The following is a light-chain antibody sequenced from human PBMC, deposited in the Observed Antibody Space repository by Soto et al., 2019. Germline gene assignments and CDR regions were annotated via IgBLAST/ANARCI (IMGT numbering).Light chain of an antibody. CDR3: HQRTKWPIT. CDR1: QSVDGY. Sequence: ETMLTQSPASLSLSPGERATLSCRASQSVDGYLAWYQQKPGQPPRLLIYDTSNRATGIPARFSGSGSGTDFTLTISSLKPEDFAVYFCHQRTKWPITFGQGTRLEIK. V-gene: IGKV3-11*01. CDR2: DTS. J-gene: IGKJ5*01.